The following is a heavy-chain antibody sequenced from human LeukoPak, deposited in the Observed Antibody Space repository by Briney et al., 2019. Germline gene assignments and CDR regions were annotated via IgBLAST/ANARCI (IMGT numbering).Heavy chain of an antibody. J-gene: IGHJ6*03. D-gene: IGHD3-3*01. CDR2: INPSGGST. Sequence: ASVKVSCKASGYTFTNYYMHWVRQAPGQGLEWMGIINPSGGSTIYAQKFQGRVTMTRDMSTSTVYMELSSLRSEDTAVYYCARGDDFWSGAPYYYYYMDVWGKGTTVIVSS. CDR1: GYTFTNYY. CDR3: ARGDDFWSGAPYYYYYMDV. V-gene: IGHV1-46*01.